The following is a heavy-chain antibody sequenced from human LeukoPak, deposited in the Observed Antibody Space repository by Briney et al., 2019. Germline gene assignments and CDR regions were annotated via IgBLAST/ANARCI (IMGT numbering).Heavy chain of an antibody. CDR1: GFTFSSCH. J-gene: IGHJ4*02. D-gene: IGHD3-3*01. Sequence: GGSLRLSCAASGFTFSSCHMNWVRQAPGRGLEWVSSISSSSSYIYYADSVKGRFTISRDNAKNSLYLQMNSLRAEDTAVYYCARVALSSGYYTFDYWGQGTLVTVSS. V-gene: IGHV3-21*01. CDR2: ISSSSSYI. CDR3: ARVALSSGYYTFDY.